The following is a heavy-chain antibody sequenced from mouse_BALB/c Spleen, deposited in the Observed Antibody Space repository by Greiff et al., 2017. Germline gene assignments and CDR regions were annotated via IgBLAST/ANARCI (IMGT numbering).Heavy chain of an antibody. CDR2: IYPGNSDT. V-gene: IGHV1-5*01. J-gene: IGHJ2*01. CDR1: GYTFTSYW. CDR3: TRTYITTVVADY. Sequence: EVKVVESGTVLARPGASVKMSCKASGYTFTSYWMHWVKQRPGQGLEWIGAIYPGNSDTSYNQKFKGKAKLTAVTSTSTAYMELSSLTNEDSAVYYCTRTYITTVVADYWGQGTTLTVSS. D-gene: IGHD1-1*01.